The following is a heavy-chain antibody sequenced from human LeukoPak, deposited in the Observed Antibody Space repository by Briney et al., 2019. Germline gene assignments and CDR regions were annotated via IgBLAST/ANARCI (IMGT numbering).Heavy chain of an antibody. CDR2: ISSSSSYI. Sequence: GGSLRLSCAASGFTFSSYSMNWVRQAPGKGLEWVSSISSSSSYIYYADSVKGRFTISRDNAKNSLYLQMNSLRAEDTAVYYCARDLVRGVIGDYWGQGTLVTVSS. CDR3: ARDLVRGVIGDY. D-gene: IGHD3-10*01. J-gene: IGHJ4*02. V-gene: IGHV3-21*01. CDR1: GFTFSSYS.